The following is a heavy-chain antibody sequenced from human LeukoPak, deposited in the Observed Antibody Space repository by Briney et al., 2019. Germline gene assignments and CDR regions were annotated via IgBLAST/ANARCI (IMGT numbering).Heavy chain of an antibody. CDR1: GFTFGDYG. V-gene: IGHV3-30*18. D-gene: IGHD3-10*01. CDR2: LTYDGTNE. CDR3: AKGYFGSGSPDYFDY. Sequence: GGSLRLSCAASGFTFGDYGMHWVRQAPGKGLEWLTLLTYDGTNEYYADSVKGRFAISRDNSKNTLFLQMNSLRPEDTAVYYCAKGYFGSGSPDYFDYWGQGTLVTVSS. J-gene: IGHJ4*02.